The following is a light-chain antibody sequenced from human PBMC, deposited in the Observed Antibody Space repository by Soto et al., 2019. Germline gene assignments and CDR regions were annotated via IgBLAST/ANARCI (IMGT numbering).Light chain of an antibody. Sequence: EIVMTQSPSTLSVSPGERATLSCRASQSVSSNLARYQQKPGQAPRLLIFGASTRATGIPARFSGSGSGTEFTLTISSLQSEDFAVCYCQHYNNWPNTFGQGTRLET. CDR3: QHYNNWPNT. CDR1: QSVSSN. V-gene: IGKV3-15*01. J-gene: IGKJ5*01. CDR2: GAS.